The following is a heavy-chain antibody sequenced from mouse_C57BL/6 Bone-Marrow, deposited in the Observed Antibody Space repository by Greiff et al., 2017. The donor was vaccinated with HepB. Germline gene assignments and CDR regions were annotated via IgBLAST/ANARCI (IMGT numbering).Heavy chain of an antibody. CDR1: GYSFTSYY. J-gene: IGHJ4*01. Sequence: QVQLQQSGPELVKPGASVKISCKASGYSFTSYYIHWVKQRPGQGLEWLGWIYPGSGNTKYNEKFKGKATLTADTSSSTAYMQLSSLTSEDSAVYYCARGGAWVLYYYAMDYWGQGTSVTVSS. CDR2: IYPGSGNT. D-gene: IGHD4-1*01. CDR3: ARGGAWVLYYYAMDY. V-gene: IGHV1-66*01.